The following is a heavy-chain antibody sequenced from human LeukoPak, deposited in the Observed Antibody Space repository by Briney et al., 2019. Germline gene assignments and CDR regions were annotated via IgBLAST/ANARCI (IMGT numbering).Heavy chain of an antibody. Sequence: ASVKVSCKASGYTFIDYGFSWVRQAPGQGLEWMGWISPKNGNTKYAQKFQDRVTMTTDTSTRTVYMELRSLRSDDTAVYYCARDVAVTLFWGHCLDQWGQGTLVTVSS. CDR1: GYTFIDYG. CDR2: ISPKNGNT. CDR3: ARDVAVTLFWGHCLDQ. J-gene: IGHJ5*02. V-gene: IGHV1-18*01. D-gene: IGHD2-21*02.